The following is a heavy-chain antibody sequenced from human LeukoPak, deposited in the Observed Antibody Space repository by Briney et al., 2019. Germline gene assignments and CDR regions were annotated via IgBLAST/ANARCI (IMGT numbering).Heavy chain of an antibody. V-gene: IGHV1-18*01. J-gene: IGHJ6*02. CDR1: GYTFTSYG. CDR2: ISAYNGNT. Sequence: ASVKVSCKASGYTFTSYGISWVRQAPGQGLEWMGWISAYNGNTNYAQKPQGRATMTTDTSTSTAYMELRSLRSDDTAVYYCARVYCSSTSCYRAYYYGMDVWGQGTTVTVSS. CDR3: ARVYCSSTSCYRAYYYGMDV. D-gene: IGHD2-2*02.